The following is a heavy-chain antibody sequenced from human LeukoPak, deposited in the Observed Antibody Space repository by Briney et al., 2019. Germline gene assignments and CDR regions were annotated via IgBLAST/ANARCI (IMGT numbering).Heavy chain of an antibody. CDR3: ARGRDYGDPLFDY. Sequence: ASVKVSCKASGGTFSSYAISWVRQAPGQRLECMGGIIPIFGTANYAQKFQGRVTITTDESTSTAYMALSSLRSEDTAVYYCARGRDYGDPLFDYWGQGTLVTVSS. CDR2: IIPIFGTA. V-gene: IGHV1-69*05. D-gene: IGHD4-17*01. CDR1: GGTFSSYA. J-gene: IGHJ4*02.